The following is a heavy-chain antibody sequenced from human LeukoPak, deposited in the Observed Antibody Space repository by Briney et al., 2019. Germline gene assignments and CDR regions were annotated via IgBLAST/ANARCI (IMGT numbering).Heavy chain of an antibody. V-gene: IGHV3-7*01. D-gene: IGHD2-21*01. J-gene: IGHJ4*02. CDR3: SRGTRIADC. CDR2: IKPDGSET. Sequence: GGSLRLFCAASGFSLSSYWMRWVRQAPGKGLEWVADIKPDGSETAYVDSVKGRFTISRDNAKNSLYLQMNSLRADDTAMYFCSRGTRIADCWGQGTLVTVSS. CDR1: GFSLSSYW.